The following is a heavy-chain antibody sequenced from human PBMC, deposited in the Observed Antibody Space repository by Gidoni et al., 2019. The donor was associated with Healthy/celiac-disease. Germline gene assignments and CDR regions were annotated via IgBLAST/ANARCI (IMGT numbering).Heavy chain of an antibody. Sequence: QVQLVESGGGVVQPGRSLRLSCAASGFTFRSYGMHWVRQAPGKGLEWVAVIWYDGSNKYYADSVKGRFTISRDNSKNTLYLQMNSLRAEDTAVYYCARGASGWYKEYFDYWGQGTLVTVSS. CDR1: GFTFRSYG. J-gene: IGHJ4*02. D-gene: IGHD6-19*01. CDR3: ARGASGWYKEYFDY. CDR2: IWYDGSNK. V-gene: IGHV3-33*01.